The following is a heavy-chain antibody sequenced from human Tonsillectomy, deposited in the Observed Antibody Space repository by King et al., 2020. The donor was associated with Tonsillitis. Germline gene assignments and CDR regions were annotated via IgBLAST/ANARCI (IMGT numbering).Heavy chain of an antibody. CDR3: ARVRQQLADDAFDI. CDR2: ISYDGSNK. J-gene: IGHJ3*02. CDR1: GFTFSSYA. D-gene: IGHD6-13*01. V-gene: IGHV3-30-3*01. Sequence: VQLVESGGGVVQPGRSLRLSCAASGFTFSSYAMHWVRQAPGKGLEWVAVISYDGSNKYYADSVKGRFTISRDNSKNTLYLQMNSLRAEDTAVYYCARVRQQLADDAFDIWGQGTMVTVSS.